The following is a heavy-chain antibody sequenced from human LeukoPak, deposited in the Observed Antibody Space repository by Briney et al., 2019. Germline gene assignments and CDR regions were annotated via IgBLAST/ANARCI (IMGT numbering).Heavy chain of an antibody. J-gene: IGHJ3*02. V-gene: IGHV1-46*01. Sequence: ASVNVSCKASGYTFTSYYMHWVRQAPGQGLEWMGIINPSGGSTSYAQKFQGRVTMTGDTSTSTVYMELSSLRSEDTAVYYCARGAYYYDSSGYYGAFDIWGQGTMVTVSS. CDR1: GYTFTSYY. CDR2: INPSGGST. D-gene: IGHD3-22*01. CDR3: ARGAYYYDSSGYYGAFDI.